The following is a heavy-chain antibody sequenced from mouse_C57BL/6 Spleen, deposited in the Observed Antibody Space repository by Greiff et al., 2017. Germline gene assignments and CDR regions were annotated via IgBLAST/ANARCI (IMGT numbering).Heavy chain of an antibody. CDR1: GYTFTSYW. J-gene: IGHJ1*03. D-gene: IGHD1-1*01. V-gene: IGHV1-52*01. CDR2: IDPSDSET. CDR3: ARGYGSPYWYFDV. Sequence: QVQLQQPGAELVRPGSSVKLSCKASGYTFTSYWMHWVKQRPIQGLEWIGNIDPSDSETHYNQKFKDKATLTVDKSSSTAYMQLSSLTSEDSAVYYGARGYGSPYWYFDVWGTGTTVTVSS.